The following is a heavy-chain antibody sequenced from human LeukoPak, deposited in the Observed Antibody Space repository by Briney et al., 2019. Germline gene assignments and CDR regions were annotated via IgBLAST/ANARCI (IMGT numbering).Heavy chain of an antibody. J-gene: IGHJ4*02. CDR3: ARREILGYCSSTSCYRARHFDY. D-gene: IGHD2-2*02. V-gene: IGHV4-39*01. CDR2: IYYSGST. CDR1: GGSISSSSYY. Sequence: SETLSLTCTVSGGSISSSSYYWGWIRQPPGQGLEWTGSIYYSGSTYYNPSLKSRVTISVDTSKNQFSLKLSSVTAADTAVYYCARREILGYCSSTSCYRARHFDYWGQGTLVTVSS.